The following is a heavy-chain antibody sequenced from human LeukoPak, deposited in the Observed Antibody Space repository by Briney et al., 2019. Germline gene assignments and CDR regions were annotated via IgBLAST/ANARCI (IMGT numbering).Heavy chain of an antibody. J-gene: IGHJ4*02. V-gene: IGHV4-34*01. CDR2: INHGGST. CDR1: GYSFSGYY. Sequence: SETVSLTCTATGYSFSGYYWTWIRQPPGKGLEWMGEINHGGSTNYNPSLKGRVTVSVDTSKNQFSLRLTSVTAADTAVYYCVRGLGITGATRRFDYWGQGALVTVSS. CDR3: VRGLGITGATRRFDY. D-gene: IGHD1-7*01.